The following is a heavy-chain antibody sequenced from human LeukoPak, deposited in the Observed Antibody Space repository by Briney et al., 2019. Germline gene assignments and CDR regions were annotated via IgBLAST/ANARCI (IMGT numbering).Heavy chain of an antibody. CDR1: GYSFTSYC. CDR2: IYPGDSDP. CDR3: AGLLYYDSSGYYGAY. V-gene: IGHV5-51*01. J-gene: IGHJ4*02. Sequence: GESLKISCKGSGYSFTSYCIGWVRQMPGKGLEWMGIIYPGDSDPRYSPSFQGQVTISVDKSISTAYLQWSSLKASDTAMYYCAGLLYYDSSGYYGAYWGQGTLVTVSS. D-gene: IGHD3-22*01.